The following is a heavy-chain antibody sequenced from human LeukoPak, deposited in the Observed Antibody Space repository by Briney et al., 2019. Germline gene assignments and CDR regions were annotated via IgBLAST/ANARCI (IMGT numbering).Heavy chain of an antibody. Sequence: QTGGSLRLSCAASGFPFGDYWMDWVRQAPGKGLEWVANINQDGRIQYYADPVRGRFIISRNNAKNSLYLQMYILRAEDTAIYFCSRSLDYLGQGALVTVSS. J-gene: IGHJ4*02. CDR3: SRSLDY. V-gene: IGHV3-7*01. CDR2: INQDGRIQ. CDR1: GFPFGDYW.